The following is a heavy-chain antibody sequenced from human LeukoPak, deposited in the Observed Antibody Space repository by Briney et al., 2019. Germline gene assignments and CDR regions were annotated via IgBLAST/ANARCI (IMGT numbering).Heavy chain of an antibody. Sequence: GGSLRLSCTVSGFTVSSNSWSWVRQAPGRGLEWVSFIYSGGNTHYSDSVTGRFTISRDNSKNTLYLQMNSLRAEDTAIYYCARRAGEYSHPYDYWGQGTLVTVSS. CDR2: IYSGGNT. CDR1: GFTVSSNS. V-gene: IGHV3-53*01. J-gene: IGHJ4*02. CDR3: ARRAGEYSHPYDY. D-gene: IGHD2-15*01.